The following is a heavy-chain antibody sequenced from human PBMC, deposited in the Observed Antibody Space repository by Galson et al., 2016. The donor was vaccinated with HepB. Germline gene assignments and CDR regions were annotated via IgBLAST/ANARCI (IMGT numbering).Heavy chain of an antibody. CDR3: VKDYGEWLGAFDS. V-gene: IGHV3-9*01. Sequence: SLRLSCAASGFTFEDYAIHWVRQVPGKGLEWVASINRNSVIIGYADSVKSRFTITRDNAKNSVYLQMDFVRVEDPARCHWVKDYGEWLGAFDSWGEGVLVLFSS. J-gene: IGHJ4*01. CDR1: GFTFEDYA. CDR2: INRNSVII. D-gene: IGHD6-19*01.